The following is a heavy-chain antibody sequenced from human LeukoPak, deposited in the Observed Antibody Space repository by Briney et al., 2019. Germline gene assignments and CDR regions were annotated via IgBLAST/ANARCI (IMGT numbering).Heavy chain of an antibody. CDR2: IIPIFGTA. CDR1: GGTFSSYA. Sequence: GASVKVSCKASGGTFSSYAISWVRQAPGQGLEWMGGIIPIFGTANYAQKFQGRVTITADKSTSAAYMELSSLRSEDTAVYYCAVYWPRKYKWFDPCGQGTLVTVSS. J-gene: IGHJ5*02. CDR3: AVYWPRKYKWFDP. V-gene: IGHV1-69*06. D-gene: IGHD1-26*01.